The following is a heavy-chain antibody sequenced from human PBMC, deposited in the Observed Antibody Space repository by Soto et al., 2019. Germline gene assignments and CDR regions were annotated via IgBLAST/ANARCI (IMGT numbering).Heavy chain of an antibody. J-gene: IGHJ5*02. Sequence: PSETLSLTCAVYGGSVNGYYWNWIRQPPGKGLEWIGEINHTGGTHHNPSLKSRVTMSVDTSKNQFSLRLSSATAADTAIYYCATRITVFGLLIPPFDPWGQGTQVTVSS. CDR3: ATRITVFGLLIPPFDP. CDR1: GGSVNGYY. D-gene: IGHD3-3*01. V-gene: IGHV4-34*01. CDR2: INHTGGT.